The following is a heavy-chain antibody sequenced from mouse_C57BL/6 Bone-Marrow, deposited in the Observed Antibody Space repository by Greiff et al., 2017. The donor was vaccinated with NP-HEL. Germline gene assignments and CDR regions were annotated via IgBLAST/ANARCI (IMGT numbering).Heavy chain of an antibody. Sequence: EVKVEESGEGLVKPGGSLKLSCAASGFTFSSYAMSWVRQTPEKRLEWVAYISSGGDYIYYADTVKGRFTISRDNARNTLYLQMSSLKSEDTAMYYCTRDPGPGGYFDYWGQGTTLTVSS. V-gene: IGHV5-9-1*02. CDR2: ISSGGDYI. CDR3: TRDPGPGGYFDY. J-gene: IGHJ2*01. CDR1: GFTFSSYA.